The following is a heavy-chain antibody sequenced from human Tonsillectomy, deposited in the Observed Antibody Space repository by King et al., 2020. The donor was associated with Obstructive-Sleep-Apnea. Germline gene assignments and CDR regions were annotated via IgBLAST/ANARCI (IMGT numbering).Heavy chain of an antibody. CDR2: IEQDGSEK. Sequence: VQLVESGGGLVQPGGSLRLSCAASGFTFSSYWMTWVRQAPGKGLEWVANIEQDGSEKYYVDSVRGRFTISRDNAKNSLFLQMNSLRPEDTAVYYCARVVPPITTVVTHLGGDYWGQGTLVIVSS. J-gene: IGHJ4*02. D-gene: IGHD4-23*01. CDR1: GFTFSSYW. CDR3: ARVVPPITTVVTHLGGDY. V-gene: IGHV3-7*04.